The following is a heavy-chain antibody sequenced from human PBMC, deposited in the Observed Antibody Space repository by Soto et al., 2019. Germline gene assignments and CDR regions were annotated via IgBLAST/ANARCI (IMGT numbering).Heavy chain of an antibody. CDR2: INHSGST. J-gene: IGHJ3*02. CDR3: ARGIRGVIIQGAFDI. V-gene: IGHV4-34*01. Sequence: PSETLSLTCAVYGGSFSGYYWSWIRQPPGKGLEWIGEINHSGSTNYNPSLKSRVTISVDTSKNQFSLKLSSVTAADTAVYYCARGIRGVIIQGAFDIWGQGTMVTVS. CDR1: GGSFSGYY. D-gene: IGHD3-10*01.